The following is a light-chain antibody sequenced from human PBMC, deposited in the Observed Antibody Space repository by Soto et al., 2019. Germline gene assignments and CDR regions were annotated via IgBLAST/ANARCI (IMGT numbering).Light chain of an antibody. CDR1: SGHSNYI. Sequence: QSVLTQSSSASASLGSSVKLTCTLSSGHSNYIIEWHQQQPGKAARYLMKLEGSGSYNKGSGVPDRFSGSSSGADRYLTISNLQLEDEADYYCETWDSNTRVCGGGTKLTVL. J-gene: IGLJ3*02. CDR2: LEGSGSY. V-gene: IGLV4-60*02. CDR3: ETWDSNTRV.